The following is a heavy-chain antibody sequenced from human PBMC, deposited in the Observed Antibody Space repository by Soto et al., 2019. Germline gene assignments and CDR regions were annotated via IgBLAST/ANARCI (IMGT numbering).Heavy chain of an antibody. Sequence: QVQLVESGGGVVQPGRSLRLSCAASGFTFSSYGMHWVRQAPGKGLEWVAVIWYDGSNKYYADSVKGRFTISRDNSKNTLYLQMNRLRAEDTAVYYCARDRVAVAGTDYYYYYYGMDVWGQGTTVTVSS. D-gene: IGHD6-19*01. V-gene: IGHV3-33*01. CDR3: ARDRVAVAGTDYYYYYYGMDV. CDR1: GFTFSSYG. J-gene: IGHJ6*02. CDR2: IWYDGSNK.